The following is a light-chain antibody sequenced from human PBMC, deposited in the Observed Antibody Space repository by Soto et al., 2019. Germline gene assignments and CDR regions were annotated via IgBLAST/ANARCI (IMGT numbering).Light chain of an antibody. Sequence: QTVVTQEPSFSVSPGGTVTFTCGLSSGSVSTNYYPSWYQQTPGQAPRTLIYNTNSRSSGVPDRFSGSILGNKAALTITGAQADDESDYYWVLYRGLGISVFGGGTKLTVL. CDR2: NTN. CDR3: VLYRGLGISV. V-gene: IGLV8-61*01. CDR1: SGSVSTNYY. J-gene: IGLJ2*01.